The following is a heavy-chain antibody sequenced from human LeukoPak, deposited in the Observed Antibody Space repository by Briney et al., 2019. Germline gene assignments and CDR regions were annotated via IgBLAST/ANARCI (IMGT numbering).Heavy chain of an antibody. D-gene: IGHD4-17*01. J-gene: IGHJ4*02. Sequence: ASVKVSCTASGYTFTGYYMHWVRQAPGQGLEWMGWINPNSGGTNYAQTFQGRVTMTRDTSISTAYMELSRLRSDDTAVYYCASGYDYGDYALDYWGQGTLVTVSS. CDR2: INPNSGGT. V-gene: IGHV1-2*02. CDR1: GYTFTGYY. CDR3: ASGYDYGDYALDY.